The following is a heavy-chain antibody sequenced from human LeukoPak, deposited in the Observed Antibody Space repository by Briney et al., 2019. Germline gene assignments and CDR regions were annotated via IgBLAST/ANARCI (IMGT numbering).Heavy chain of an antibody. Sequence: GGSLRLSCAVSGFTFSNYDMHWVRQAPGKGLEWVAVIWYDGSNKYYADSVKGRFTISRDNSKNTLYLQMNSLRAEDTAVYYCAREIEVLPAATSDYYYAMDVWGQGTTVTVSS. CDR2: IWYDGSNK. CDR1: GFTFSNYD. CDR3: AREIEVLPAATSDYYYAMDV. J-gene: IGHJ6*02. V-gene: IGHV3-33*01. D-gene: IGHD2-15*01.